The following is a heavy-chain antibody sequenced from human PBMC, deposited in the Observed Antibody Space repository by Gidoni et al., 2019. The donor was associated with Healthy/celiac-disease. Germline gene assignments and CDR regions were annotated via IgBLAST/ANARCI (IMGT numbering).Heavy chain of an antibody. CDR3: AKDHVHYAILTGYYSAVEDY. J-gene: IGHJ4*02. Sequence: FTISRDNSKNTLYLQMNSLRAEDTAVYYCAKDHVHYAILTGYYSAVEDYWGQGTLVTVSS. D-gene: IGHD3-9*01. V-gene: IGHV3-23*01.